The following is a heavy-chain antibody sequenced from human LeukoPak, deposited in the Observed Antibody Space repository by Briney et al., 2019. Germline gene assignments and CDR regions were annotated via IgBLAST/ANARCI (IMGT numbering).Heavy chain of an antibody. CDR1: GFTFSSYA. D-gene: IGHD3-22*01. Sequence: GGSLRLSCAASGFTFSSYAMSWVRQAPGKGLEWVSAISGSGGSTYYADSVKGRFTISRDNSKNTLYLQMNSLRAEDTAVCYCAKDYLYYYDSSGYYSGYWGQGTLVTVSS. CDR3: AKDYLYYYDSSGYYSGY. J-gene: IGHJ4*02. CDR2: ISGSGGST. V-gene: IGHV3-23*01.